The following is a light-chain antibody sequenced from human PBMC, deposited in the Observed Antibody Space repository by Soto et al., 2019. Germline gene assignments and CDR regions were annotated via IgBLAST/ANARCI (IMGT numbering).Light chain of an antibody. V-gene: IGKV1-9*01. J-gene: IGKJ5*01. CDR2: AAS. Sequence: DIQLTQSPSFLSASVGDRATITCRASQGINSYFAWYQQKPGKAPKLLIFAASTLQTGVPSRFSGSGSGTEFTLTISSLQAEDFATYYCQQLNSYPQTFGQGTQLEIK. CDR1: QGINSY. CDR3: QQLNSYPQT.